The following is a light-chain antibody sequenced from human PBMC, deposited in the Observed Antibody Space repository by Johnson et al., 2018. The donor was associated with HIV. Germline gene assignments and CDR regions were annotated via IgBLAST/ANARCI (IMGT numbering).Light chain of an antibody. CDR2: DNN. CDR3: GTWDSSLTSYV. V-gene: IGLV1-51*01. CDR1: SSNVGSSF. Sequence: QAVLTQPPSVSAAPGQTVTISCSGSSSNVGSSFVSWYRQVPGTAPKLLIYDNNKRPSGIPGRFSWSKSGPSATLDITGLQTGDEDDYYCGTWDSSLTSYVFGAGTKVTVL. J-gene: IGLJ1*01.